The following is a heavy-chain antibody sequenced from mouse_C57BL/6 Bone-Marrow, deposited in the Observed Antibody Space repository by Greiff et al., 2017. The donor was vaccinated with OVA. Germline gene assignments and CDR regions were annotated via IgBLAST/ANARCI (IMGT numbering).Heavy chain of an antibody. V-gene: IGHV5-17*01. D-gene: IGHD2-4*01. Sequence: EVQRVESGGGLVKPGGSLKLSCAASGFTFSDYGMHWVRQAPEKGLEWVAYISSGSSTIYYADTVKGRFTISRDNAKNTLFLQMTSLRSEDTAMYYCARDDYDGGGFYYAMDYWGQGTSVTVSS. J-gene: IGHJ4*01. CDR2: ISSGSSTI. CDR3: ARDDYDGGGFYYAMDY. CDR1: GFTFSDYG.